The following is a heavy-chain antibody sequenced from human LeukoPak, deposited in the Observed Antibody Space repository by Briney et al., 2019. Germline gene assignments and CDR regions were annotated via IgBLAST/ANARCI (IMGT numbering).Heavy chain of an antibody. V-gene: IGHV3-48*03. D-gene: IGHD5-24*01. J-gene: IGHJ4*02. CDR2: ISSSGNTI. CDR1: GFTFSSYE. CDR3: ARDQRWLQLGYFDY. Sequence: PGGSLRLSCAASGFTFSSYEMNWVRQAPGKGLEWVSSISSSGNTIYYADSVKGRFTVSRDSAKNSVYLQMNSLRAEDTAVYYCARDQRWLQLGYFDYWGQGTLVTVSS.